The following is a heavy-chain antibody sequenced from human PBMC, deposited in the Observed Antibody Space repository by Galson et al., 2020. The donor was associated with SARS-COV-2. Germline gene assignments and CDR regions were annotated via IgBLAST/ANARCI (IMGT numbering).Heavy chain of an antibody. Sequence: SVKVSCKASGGTLRTSAISWMRQAPGQGLEWMGRIIPVIGTTDYAHKFQGRVTFNADISTNTVDMDLSGLTFEDTALYYCAASRITDSYNWFDSWGQGTLVTISS. CDR2: IIPVIGTT. D-gene: IGHD3-10*01. V-gene: IGHV1-69*04. CDR1: GGTLRTSA. J-gene: IGHJ5*01. CDR3: AASRITDSYNWFDS.